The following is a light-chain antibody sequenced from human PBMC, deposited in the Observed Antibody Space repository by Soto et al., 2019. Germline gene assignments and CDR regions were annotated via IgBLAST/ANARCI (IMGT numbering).Light chain of an antibody. Sequence: DIQLTQSPYLLSASIGEDVTLTWRASHDISTVLAWYQQKPGKAPKLLIYEASTLQSGVPSRFSGSGSGTEFTLTISGLLPEDFAAYHCQQLYTLPFTFGQGTRLEIK. CDR3: QQLYTLPFT. CDR1: HDISTV. J-gene: IGKJ5*01. CDR2: EAS. V-gene: IGKV1-9*01.